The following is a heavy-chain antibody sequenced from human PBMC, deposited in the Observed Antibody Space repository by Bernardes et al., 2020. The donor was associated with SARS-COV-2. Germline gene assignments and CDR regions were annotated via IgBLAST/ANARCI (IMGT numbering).Heavy chain of an antibody. CDR1: GYTFTGYY. J-gene: IGHJ4*02. V-gene: IGHV1-2*02. CDR2: INPNSGGT. Sequence: ASVKVSCKASGYTFTGYYMHWVRQAPGQGLEWMGWINPNSGGTNYAQKFQGRVTMTRDTSISTAYMELSRLRSDDTAVYYRARDPSLSIAAHPDYWGQGTLVTVSS. D-gene: IGHD6-6*01. CDR3: ARDPSLSIAAHPDY.